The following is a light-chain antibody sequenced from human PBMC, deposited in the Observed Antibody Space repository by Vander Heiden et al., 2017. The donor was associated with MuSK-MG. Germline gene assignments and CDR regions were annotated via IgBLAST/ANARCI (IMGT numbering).Light chain of an antibody. CDR3: NSRDSSGNALV. Sequence: SSELTQDPAVSVAFGQTVRITCQGDSLRSYYASWYQQKPGQAPVLVIYGKNNRPSGIPDRFSGSSSGNTASLTITGAQAEDEADYYCNSRDSSGNALVFGGGTKLTVL. V-gene: IGLV3-19*01. J-gene: IGLJ3*02. CDR1: SLRSYY. CDR2: GKN.